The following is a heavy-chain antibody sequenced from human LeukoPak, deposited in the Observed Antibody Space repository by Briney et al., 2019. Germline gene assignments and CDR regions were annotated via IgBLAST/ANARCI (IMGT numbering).Heavy chain of an antibody. CDR3: ARGQRRLQDY. V-gene: IGHV4-61*01. CDR1: GGSVSSDSYF. J-gene: IGHJ4*02. CDR2: IYYSGST. Sequence: PSQTLSLTCTVSGGSVSSDSYFWTWIRQPPGKGQEWIGCIYYSGSTNYNPSLKSRVTISLDTSKSQISLKLSSVTAADTAVYYCARGQRRLQDYWGQGTLVTVSS.